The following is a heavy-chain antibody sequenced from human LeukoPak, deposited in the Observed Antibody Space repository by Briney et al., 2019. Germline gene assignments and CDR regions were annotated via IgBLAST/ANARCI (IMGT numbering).Heavy chain of an antibody. CDR1: GYTFTSYG. Sequence: ASVKVSFKASGYTFTSYGISWVRQAPGQGLEWMGWISAYNGNTNYAQKLQGRVTMTTDTSTSTAYMELRSLRSDDTAVYYCARVESIPSTVTTEFYYYYGMDVWGQGTTVTVSS. CDR3: ARVESIPSTVTTEFYYYYGMDV. J-gene: IGHJ6*02. D-gene: IGHD4-17*01. V-gene: IGHV1-18*01. CDR2: ISAYNGNT.